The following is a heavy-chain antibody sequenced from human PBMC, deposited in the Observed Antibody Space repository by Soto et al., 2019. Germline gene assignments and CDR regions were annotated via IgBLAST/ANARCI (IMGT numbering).Heavy chain of an antibody. CDR2: VYHSGIS. D-gene: IGHD2-15*01. V-gene: IGHV4-4*02. CDR1: GGSISSPKW. J-gene: IGHJ4*02. CDR3: ASCRGSVVWDY. Sequence: QVQLQESGPGLVKPSGTLALTCAVSGGSISSPKWWTWVRQPPGKGLEWIGEVYHSGISNYNPSLKSRVTISVDNSKNHFSLRLTSVTATDTAIYYCASCRGSVVWDYWGQGALVTVSS.